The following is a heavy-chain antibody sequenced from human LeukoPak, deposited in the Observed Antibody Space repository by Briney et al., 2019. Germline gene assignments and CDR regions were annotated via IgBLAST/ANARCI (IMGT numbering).Heavy chain of an antibody. CDR3: AREPGYCSGGSCYSFDY. J-gene: IGHJ4*02. Sequence: NPSETLSLTCAVYGGSFSGYYWSWIRQPPGKGLEWIGEINHSGSTNYNPPLKSRATISVDTSKNQFSLKLSSVTAADTAVYYCAREPGYCSGGSCYSFDYWGQGTLVTVSS. CDR2: INHSGST. CDR1: GGSFSGYY. V-gene: IGHV4-34*01. D-gene: IGHD2-15*01.